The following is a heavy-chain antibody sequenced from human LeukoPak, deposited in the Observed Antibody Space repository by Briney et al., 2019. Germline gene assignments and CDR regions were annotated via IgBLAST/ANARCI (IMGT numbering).Heavy chain of an antibody. Sequence: PSETLSLTCTVSGGSISSYYWRRIRQPPGKELEWIEYIYYSGSTNYNPSLKSRVTISVDTSKNQFSLKLSSVTAADTAVYYCARDKRIAAAVSYDYYGVDVWGQGITVTVSS. CDR1: GGSISSYY. CDR2: IYYSGST. CDR3: ARDKRIAAAVSYDYYGVDV. V-gene: IGHV4-59*01. J-gene: IGHJ6*02. D-gene: IGHD6-13*01.